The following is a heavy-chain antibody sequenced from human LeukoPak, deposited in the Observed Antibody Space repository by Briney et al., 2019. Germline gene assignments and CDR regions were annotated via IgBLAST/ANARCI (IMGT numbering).Heavy chain of an antibody. CDR3: ARMASSGSSTWLDP. V-gene: IGHV2-70*04. J-gene: IGHJ5*02. Sequence: SGPTLVNPTYTLRLTCTFSVVSLSASAVRGSWIRQPPGTALEWLARIDWDDDTFYSTSLKTRLTISKHTSKNPVVLTLTNMDPVDTATYYCARMASSGSSTWLDPWGQGTRVTVSS. CDR2: IDWDDDT. D-gene: IGHD1-26*01. CDR1: VVSLSASAVR.